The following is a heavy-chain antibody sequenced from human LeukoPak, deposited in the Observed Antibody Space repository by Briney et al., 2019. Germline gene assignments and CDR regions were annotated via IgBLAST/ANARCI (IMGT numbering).Heavy chain of an antibody. CDR1: GFTFSGYA. J-gene: IGHJ4*02. Sequence: GGSLRLSCSASGFTFSGYAMSWVRQAPGKGLEWVSTISSTGDVTYHADSVKGRFTISRDNSKNTLYLQMTTLRVDDTAIYYCATDYITGYFPYWGQGTLVTVSS. CDR3: ATDYITGYFPY. D-gene: IGHD3-9*01. V-gene: IGHV3-23*01. CDR2: ISSTGDVT.